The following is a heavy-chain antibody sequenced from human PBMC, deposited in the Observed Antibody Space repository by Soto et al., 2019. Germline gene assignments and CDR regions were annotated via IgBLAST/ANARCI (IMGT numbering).Heavy chain of an antibody. CDR3: ARVGSGYYFDY. J-gene: IGHJ4*02. D-gene: IGHD3-10*01. Sequence: QVQLVQSGAEVKKPGSSVKVSCKASVGTFSSYTIIWVRQAPGQGLEWMGRIIPILGIANYAQKFQGRVTITADKSTSTAYLELSSLRSEDTAVYYCARVGSGYYFDYWGQGPLVTVSS. CDR2: IIPILGIA. CDR1: VGTFSSYT. V-gene: IGHV1-69*02.